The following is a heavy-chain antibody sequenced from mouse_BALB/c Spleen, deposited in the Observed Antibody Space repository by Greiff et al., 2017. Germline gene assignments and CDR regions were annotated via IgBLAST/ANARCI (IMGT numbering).Heavy chain of an antibody. CDR1: GYTFTSYW. J-gene: IGHJ4*01. D-gene: IGHD1-1*01. Sequence: VQLQQSGAELSRPGASVKLSCKASGYTFTSYWMHWVKQRPGQGLEWIGEIDPSDSYTNYNQKFKGKATLTVDKSSSSAYMQLSSLTSEDSAVYYCARRTTGAMDYWGQGTSVTVSS. CDR3: ARRTTGAMDY. V-gene: IGHV1-69*02. CDR2: IDPSDSYT.